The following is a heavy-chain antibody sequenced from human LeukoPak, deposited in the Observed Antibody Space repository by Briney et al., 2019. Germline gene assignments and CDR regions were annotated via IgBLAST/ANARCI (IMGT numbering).Heavy chain of an antibody. D-gene: IGHD6-13*01. CDR2: IYYSGST. CDR1: GDSISSYY. CDR3: ARDPASIAATGTSEWYFDL. J-gene: IGHJ2*01. V-gene: IGHV4-59*01. Sequence: SETLSLTCTVSGDSISSYYWSWIRQPPGKGLEWIGYIYYSGSTNYNPSLKSRVTISVDTSKNQFSLKLSSVTAADTAVYYCARDPASIAATGTSEWYFDLWGRGTLVTVSS.